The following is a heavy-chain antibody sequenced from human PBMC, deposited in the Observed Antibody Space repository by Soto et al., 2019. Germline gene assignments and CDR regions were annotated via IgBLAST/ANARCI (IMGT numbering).Heavy chain of an antibody. CDR1: GFTFNMYA. D-gene: IGHD3-3*01. V-gene: IGHV3-23*01. CDR3: ARWSYLDY. J-gene: IGHJ4*02. Sequence: GGSLRLSCAASGFTFNMYAMSWVRQAPGKGLEWVSGIGGSGANTYYADFVKGRFTISRDNSKNTLYLQMNSLRADDTAMYYCARWSYLDYWGQGTRVTVSS. CDR2: IGGSGANT.